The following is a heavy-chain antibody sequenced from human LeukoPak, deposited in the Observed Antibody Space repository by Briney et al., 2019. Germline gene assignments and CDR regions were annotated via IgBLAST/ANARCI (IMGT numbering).Heavy chain of an antibody. Sequence: GGSLRLSCAASGFTFNDYNMNWLRQATGKGLEWVSYITDRGNTIHYGDSVKRLLTISRDNAKSSLSAHINTLSAEDTLVYYFARSLGLTGGGVDVWGQGTTVTVSS. D-gene: IGHD3-9*01. CDR1: GFTFNDYN. J-gene: IGHJ6*02. V-gene: IGHV3-11*01. CDR3: ARSLGLTGGGVDV. CDR2: ITDRGNTI.